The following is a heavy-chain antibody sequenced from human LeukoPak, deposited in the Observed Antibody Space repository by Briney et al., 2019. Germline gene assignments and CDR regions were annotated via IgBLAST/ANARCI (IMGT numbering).Heavy chain of an antibody. D-gene: IGHD6-13*01. Sequence: PGGSLRLSCAASGFTFSRYGMHWVRQAPGKGLEWVAFIRYDGSNKFYADSVKGRFTISRDNSKNTLYVQMNSLRVEDTAVYYCAKDPRGIAAPIYFDSWGQGTLVTVSS. CDR3: AKDPRGIAAPIYFDS. CDR2: IRYDGSNK. J-gene: IGHJ4*02. CDR1: GFTFSRYG. V-gene: IGHV3-30*02.